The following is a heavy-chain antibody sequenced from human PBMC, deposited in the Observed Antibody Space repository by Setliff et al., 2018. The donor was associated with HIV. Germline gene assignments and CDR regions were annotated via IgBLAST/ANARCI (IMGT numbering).Heavy chain of an antibody. CDR1: SGSMTGHY. J-gene: IGHJ4*01. CDR2: LHSLGSSRVSDTP. CDR3: ARGLSSQTYWGTRPLGLDY. V-gene: IGHV4-4*08. D-gene: IGHD2-2*01. Sequence: SETLSLTCSVSSGSMTGHYWTWVRQPPGKGLEWIGYLHSLGSSRVSDTPNYSPSLKSRITISLDTSKRQFSLTMASVTAADTAVYYCARGLSSQTYWGTRPLGLDYWGQGSPVTVSS.